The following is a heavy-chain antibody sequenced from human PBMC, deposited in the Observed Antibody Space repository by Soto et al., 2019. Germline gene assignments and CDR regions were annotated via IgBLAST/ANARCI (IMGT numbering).Heavy chain of an antibody. CDR1: GFTVSSNY. CDR3: ARDRVTTRDYYGMDV. Sequence: EVQLVESGGGLIQPGGSLRLSCAASGFTVSSNYMSWVRQAPGKGLEWVSVIYSGGSTYYADSVKGRFTISRDNSKNTLYLQMNSLRAEDTAVYYCARDRVTTRDYYGMDVWGQGTTVTVSS. D-gene: IGHD4-4*01. V-gene: IGHV3-53*01. CDR2: IYSGGST. J-gene: IGHJ6*02.